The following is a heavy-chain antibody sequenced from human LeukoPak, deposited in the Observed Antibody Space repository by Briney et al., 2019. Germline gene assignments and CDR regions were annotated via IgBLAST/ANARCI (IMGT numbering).Heavy chain of an antibody. Sequence: GGSLRLSCAASGFTVSSNYMSWVRQAPGKGLEWVSVIYSGGSTYYADSVKGRFTISRDNAKNSLYLQMNSLRAEDTAVYYCARESRNWFDPWGQGTLVTVSS. CDR3: ARESRNWFDP. V-gene: IGHV3-66*01. CDR2: IYSGGST. D-gene: IGHD5/OR15-5a*01. CDR1: GFTVSSNY. J-gene: IGHJ5*02.